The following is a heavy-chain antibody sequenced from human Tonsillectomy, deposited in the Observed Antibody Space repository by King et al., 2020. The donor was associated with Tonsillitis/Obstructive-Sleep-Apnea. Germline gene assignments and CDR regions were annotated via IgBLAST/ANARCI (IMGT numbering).Heavy chain of an antibody. Sequence: VQLVESGGGLVQPGGSLRLSCAASGFMFSRYWMSWVRQAPGKGLEWVANIKQDGSEKYYVDSVKGRFTISRDNAKNSLYLQMNSLRAEDTAVYYCARDFGDLPYYGMDVWGQGTTVTVSS. CDR3: ARDFGDLPYYGMDV. J-gene: IGHJ6*02. CDR2: IKQDGSEK. D-gene: IGHD3-16*01. CDR1: GFMFSRYW. V-gene: IGHV3-7*03.